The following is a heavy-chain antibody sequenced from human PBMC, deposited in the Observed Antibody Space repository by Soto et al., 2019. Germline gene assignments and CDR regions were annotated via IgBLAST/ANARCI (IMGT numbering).Heavy chain of an antibody. CDR1: GGTFSSYA. CDR2: IIPIFGTA. CDR3: ARAGDYVWGSYRYKYYFDY. D-gene: IGHD3-16*02. Sequence: ASVEVSCKASGGTFSSYAISWVRQAPGQGLEWMGGIIPIFGTANYAQKFQGRVTITADESTSTAYMELSSLRSEDTAVYYCARAGDYVWGSYRYKYYFDYWGQGTLVTVSS. J-gene: IGHJ4*02. V-gene: IGHV1-69*13.